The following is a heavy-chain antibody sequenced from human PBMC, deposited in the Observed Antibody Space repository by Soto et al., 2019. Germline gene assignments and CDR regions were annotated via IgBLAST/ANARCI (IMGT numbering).Heavy chain of an antibody. V-gene: IGHV4-31*03. CDR3: AAGPITKVTYLWREHWFDT. Sequence: SETLSLTCTVSGGSISSGGYYWSWIRQHPGKGLEWIGYIYYSGSTYYNPSLKSRVTISVDTSKNQFSLKLSSVTAADTAVYYRAAGPITKVTYLWREHWFDTCGQRPRVTV. J-gene: IGHJ5*02. CDR2: IYYSGST. CDR1: GGSISSGGYY. D-gene: IGHD4-4*01.